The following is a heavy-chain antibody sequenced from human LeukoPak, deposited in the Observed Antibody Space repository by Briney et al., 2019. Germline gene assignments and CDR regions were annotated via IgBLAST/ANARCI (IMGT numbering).Heavy chain of an antibody. Sequence: SETLSLTCTVSGGSISSYYWSWIRQPPGKGLEWIGYIYYSGTTSYNPSLKSRVTISVDTSKNQFSLKLSSATAADTAVYYCVRLPLSSHSDHWGQGTPVTVSS. CDR1: GGSISSYY. CDR2: IYYSGTT. CDR3: VRLPLSSHSDH. V-gene: IGHV4-59*08. D-gene: IGHD3-10*01. J-gene: IGHJ4*02.